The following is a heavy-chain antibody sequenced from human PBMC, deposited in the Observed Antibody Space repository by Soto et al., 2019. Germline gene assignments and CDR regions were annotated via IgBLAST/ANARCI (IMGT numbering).Heavy chain of an antibody. CDR2: ITNRSDTI. CDR3: AVAKFDH. V-gene: IGHV3-48*01. Sequence: GGSLRLSXAASGFTFSRYSINWVRQAPGKGLEWLSYITNRSDTIFYADSVKSRFTISRDNAKNSLYLQMNNLRAEDTAVYYCAVAKFDHWGQGSLVTVSS. J-gene: IGHJ4*02. CDR1: GFTFSRYS.